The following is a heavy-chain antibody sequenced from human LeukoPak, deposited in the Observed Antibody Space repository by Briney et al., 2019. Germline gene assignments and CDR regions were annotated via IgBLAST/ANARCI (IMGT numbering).Heavy chain of an antibody. V-gene: IGHV4-34*01. CDR1: GGSFSGYY. J-gene: IGHJ2*01. CDR2: INHSGST. CDR3: ARVKSQSYLDWSPRGYFVL. D-gene: IGHD3-9*01. Sequence: SETLSLTCAVYGGSFSGYYWSWIRQPPGKGLEWIGEINHSGSTNYNPSLKSRVTISVDTSKNQFSLKLSSVTAADTAVYYCARVKSQSYLDWSPRGYFVL.